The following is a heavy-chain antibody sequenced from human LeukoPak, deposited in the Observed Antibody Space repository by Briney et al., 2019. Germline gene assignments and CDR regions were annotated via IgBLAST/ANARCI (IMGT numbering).Heavy chain of an antibody. D-gene: IGHD3-9*01. CDR3: AKELRENDILTGYTPLYYYYGMDV. V-gene: IGHV3-21*01. CDR1: GFTFSSYR. CDR2: ISSSSSYI. J-gene: IGHJ6*02. Sequence: GGSLRLSCAASGFTFSSYRMTWVRQAPGKGLEWVSSISSSSSYIYYADSVKGRFTISRDNSKNTLYLQMNSLRAEDTAVYYCAKELRENDILTGYTPLYYYYGMDVWGQGTTVTVSS.